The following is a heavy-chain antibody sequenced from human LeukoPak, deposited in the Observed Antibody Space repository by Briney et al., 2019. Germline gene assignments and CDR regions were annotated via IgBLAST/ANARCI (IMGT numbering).Heavy chain of an antibody. D-gene: IGHD6-19*01. Sequence: PGGSLRLSCAASGFTFDDYAMHWVRQAPGKGLEWVSLISWDGGSTYYADSVKGRFTISRDNSKNSLYLQMNSLRAEDTALYYCAKDKGDIAVAGIDYWGQGTLVTVSS. J-gene: IGHJ4*02. CDR3: AKDKGDIAVAGIDY. CDR1: GFTFDDYA. V-gene: IGHV3-43D*03. CDR2: ISWDGGST.